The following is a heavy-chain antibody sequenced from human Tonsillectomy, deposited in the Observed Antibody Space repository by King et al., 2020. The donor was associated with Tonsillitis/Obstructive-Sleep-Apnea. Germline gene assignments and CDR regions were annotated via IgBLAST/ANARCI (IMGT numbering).Heavy chain of an antibody. D-gene: IGHD6-13*01. CDR2: IKQDGSEK. CDR3: ARGAAGGSSWPYYFDY. CDR1: AFTFSWYW. J-gene: IGHJ4*02. Sequence: VQLVESGGGLVQPGGSLRLSCAASAFTFSWYWMSWVRQTPGKGLEWVANIKQDGSEKYYVDSVKGRFTISRDNAKNSLYLQMNSLRAEDTAVYYCARGAAGGSSWPYYFDYWGQGTLVTVSS. V-gene: IGHV3-7*01.